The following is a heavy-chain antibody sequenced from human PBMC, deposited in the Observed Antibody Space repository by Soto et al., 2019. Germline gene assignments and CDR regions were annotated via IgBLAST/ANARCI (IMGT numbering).Heavy chain of an antibody. CDR1: GFTFSSYA. J-gene: IGHJ4*02. CDR3: ARRGPGTYFDY. D-gene: IGHD6-13*01. Sequence: LRLSCASSGFTFSSYAMNWVRQAPGKGLEWVSVISGSGDSTYYADSVKGRFTISRDNSKNTLYLQMNSLRTEDTAVYYCARRGPGTYFDYWGQGTLVTVSS. CDR2: ISGSGDST. V-gene: IGHV3-23*01.